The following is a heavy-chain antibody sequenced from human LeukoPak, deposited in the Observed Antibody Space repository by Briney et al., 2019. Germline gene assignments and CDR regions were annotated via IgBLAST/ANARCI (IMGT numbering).Heavy chain of an antibody. CDR1: GFTFSSYG. V-gene: IGHV3-30*18. J-gene: IGHJ4*02. CDR2: ISYDGSNK. CDR3: AKGWDFWSGKYYFDY. D-gene: IGHD3-3*01. Sequence: PGRSLRLSCAASGFTFSSYGMHWVRQAPGKGLEWVAVISYDGSNKYYADPVKGRFTISRDNSKNTLYLQMNSLRAEDTAVYYCAKGWDFWSGKYYFDYWGQGTLVTVSS.